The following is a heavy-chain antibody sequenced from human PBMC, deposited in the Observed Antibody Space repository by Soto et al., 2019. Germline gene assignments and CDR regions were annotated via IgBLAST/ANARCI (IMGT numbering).Heavy chain of an antibody. Sequence: QITLKESGPTLVKPTQTLTLTCTFSGFSLSTSGVGVGWIRQPPGKALEWLALIYWDDDKRYSPSLKSRLTIPTDTSKNHVVLTMTNMDPVDTATYSCAHSRPSIDSCYLGWFDPWGQGTLVTVSS. CDR2: IYWDDDK. CDR1: GFSLSTSGVG. D-gene: IGHD3-22*01. V-gene: IGHV2-5*02. CDR3: AHSRPSIDSCYLGWFDP. J-gene: IGHJ5*02.